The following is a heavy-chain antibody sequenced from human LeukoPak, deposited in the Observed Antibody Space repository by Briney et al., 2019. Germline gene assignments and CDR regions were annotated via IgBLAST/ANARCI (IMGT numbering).Heavy chain of an antibody. D-gene: IGHD2-21*02. CDR1: GFTFLTYA. CDR2: ISGGAAGT. Sequence: GGSLRLSCAASGFTFLTYAMAWVRQAPGKGLEWVSSISGGAAGTYYAPSVKGRFTVSRDNDKNALYPQMDDVTAADTALYYCARVRGVGTHIWLLPWNLWGQGTLVSVSS. CDR3: ARVRGVGTHIWLLPWNL. J-gene: IGHJ5*02. V-gene: IGHV3-23*01.